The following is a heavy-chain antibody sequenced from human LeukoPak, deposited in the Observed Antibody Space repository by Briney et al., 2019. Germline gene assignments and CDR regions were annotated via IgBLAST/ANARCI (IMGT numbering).Heavy chain of an antibody. CDR3: ARVRVGGTANWFDP. CDR1: GYTFTGYY. Sequence: GASVKVSCKASGYTFTGYYMHWVRQAPGQGLKWMGWINPNSGGTNYAQKFQGRVTMTRDTSISTAYMELSRLRSDDTAVYYCARVRVGGTANWFDPWGQGTLVTVSS. D-gene: IGHD1-26*01. CDR2: INPNSGGT. V-gene: IGHV1-2*02. J-gene: IGHJ5*02.